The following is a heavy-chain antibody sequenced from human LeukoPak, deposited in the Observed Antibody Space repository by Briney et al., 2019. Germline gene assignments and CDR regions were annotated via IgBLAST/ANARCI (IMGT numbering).Heavy chain of an antibody. CDR1: GGSISSYY. J-gene: IGHJ4*02. CDR2: IYYSGST. V-gene: IGHV4-59*12. Sequence: PSETLSLTCTVSGGSISSYYWSWIRQPPGKGLEWIGYIYYSGSTNYNPSLKSRVTISVDTSKNQFSLKLSSVTAADSAVYYCAREGYCSGGSQVDPFDYWGQGTLVTVSS. CDR3: AREGYCSGGSQVDPFDY. D-gene: IGHD2-15*01.